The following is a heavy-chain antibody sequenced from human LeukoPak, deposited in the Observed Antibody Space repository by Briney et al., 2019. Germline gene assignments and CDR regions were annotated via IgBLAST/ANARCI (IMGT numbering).Heavy chain of an antibody. CDR2: IFYSGST. Sequence: PSETLSLTCTVSGVSVTSDNCYWTWIRQPPGKGLEWIGHIFYSGSTHYNPSLKSRVTISVDTSKNRFSLRLISVTAADTAVYYCARDLGYFGSGSYLGWFDPWGQGTLVTVSS. D-gene: IGHD3-10*01. J-gene: IGHJ5*02. CDR3: ARDLGYFGSGSYLGWFDP. CDR1: GVSVTSDNCY. V-gene: IGHV4-61*01.